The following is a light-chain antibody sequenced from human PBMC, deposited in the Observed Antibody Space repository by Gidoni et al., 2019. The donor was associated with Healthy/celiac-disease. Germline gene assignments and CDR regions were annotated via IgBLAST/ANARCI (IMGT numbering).Light chain of an antibody. Sequence: QSVLTQPPSVSGAPGQRVTISCTGSSSNIGAGDDVRWYQQLPGTAPKLLIYGNSNRPSGVPDRFSGSKSGTSASLAITGLQAEDDADYYCQSYDNSLSGVVFGGGTKLTVL. V-gene: IGLV1-40*01. CDR1: SSNIGAGDD. CDR2: GNS. J-gene: IGLJ2*01. CDR3: QSYDNSLSGVV.